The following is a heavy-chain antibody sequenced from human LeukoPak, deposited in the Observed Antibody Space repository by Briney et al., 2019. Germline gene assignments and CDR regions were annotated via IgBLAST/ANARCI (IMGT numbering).Heavy chain of an antibody. Sequence: GSLSLSCAASGFPFSSYKMNWVRQAPGKGLEWVSYISSSGSTIYYADSVKGRFTISRDNAKNSLYLQMNSLRAEDTAVYYCARVVPAAPFDYWGQGTLVTVSS. CDR3: ARVVPAAPFDY. J-gene: IGHJ4*02. V-gene: IGHV3-48*03. CDR2: ISSSGSTI. CDR1: GFPFSSYK. D-gene: IGHD2-2*01.